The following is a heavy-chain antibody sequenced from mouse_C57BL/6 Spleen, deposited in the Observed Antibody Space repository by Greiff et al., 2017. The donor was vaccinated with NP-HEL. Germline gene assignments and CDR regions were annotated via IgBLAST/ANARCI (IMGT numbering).Heavy chain of an antibody. V-gene: IGHV1-19*01. CDR3: ATHSYAMDY. Sequence: EVQLQQSGPVLVKPGASVKMSCKASGYTFTDYYMNWVKQSHGKSLEWIGVINPYNGGTSYNQKFKGKATLTVDKSSSTAYMELNSLTSEDSAVYYCATHSYAMDYWGQGTSVTVSS. CDR1: GYTFTDYY. CDR2: INPYNGGT. J-gene: IGHJ4*01.